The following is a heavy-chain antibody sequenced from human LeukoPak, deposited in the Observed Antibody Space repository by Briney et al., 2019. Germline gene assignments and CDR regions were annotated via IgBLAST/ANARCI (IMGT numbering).Heavy chain of an antibody. J-gene: IGHJ5*02. D-gene: IGHD6-19*01. V-gene: IGHV3-9*01. Sequence: PGGSLRLSCAGSGFIFNNYAMHWVRQPPGKGLEWVSGISWNSGSIDYADSVKGRFTISRDNSKNTLYLQMNSLRAEDTAVYYCAKDPARIAVAANWFNPWGQGTLVTVSS. CDR1: GFIFNNYA. CDR2: ISWNSGSI. CDR3: AKDPARIAVAANWFNP.